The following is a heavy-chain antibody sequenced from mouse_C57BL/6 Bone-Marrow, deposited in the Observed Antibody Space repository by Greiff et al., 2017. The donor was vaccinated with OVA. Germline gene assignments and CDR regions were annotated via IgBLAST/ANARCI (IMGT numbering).Heavy chain of an antibody. V-gene: IGHV7-3*01. CDR3: AIYWDGSSYVRFAY. Sequence: EVQLVESGGGLVQPGGSLSLSCAASGFTFTDYYMSWVRQPPGKALEWLGFIRNKANGYTTEYSASVKGRFTISRDNSQSILYLQMNALRAGDSASYYCAIYWDGSSYVRFAYWGQGTLVTVSA. CDR1: GFTFTDYY. CDR2: IRNKANGYTT. J-gene: IGHJ3*01. D-gene: IGHD1-1*01.